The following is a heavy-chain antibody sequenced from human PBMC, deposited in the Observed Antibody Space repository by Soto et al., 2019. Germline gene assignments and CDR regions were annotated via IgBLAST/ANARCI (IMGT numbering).Heavy chain of an antibody. Sequence: GASVKVSCKASGYTFTGYYMHWVRQAPGRGLEWMGWINPNSGGTNYAQKFQGWVTMTRDTSISTAYMELSRLRSDDTAVYYCARGSKQLAQYYYYYYMDVWGKGTTVTVSS. CDR3: ARGSKQLAQYYYYYYMDV. J-gene: IGHJ6*03. V-gene: IGHV1-2*04. CDR1: GYTFTGYY. D-gene: IGHD6-6*01. CDR2: INPNSGGT.